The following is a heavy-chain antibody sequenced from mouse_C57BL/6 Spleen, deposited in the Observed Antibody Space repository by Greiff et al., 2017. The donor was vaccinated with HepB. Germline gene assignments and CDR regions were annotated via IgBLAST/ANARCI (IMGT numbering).Heavy chain of an antibody. V-gene: IGHV5-12*01. CDR2: ISNGGGST. D-gene: IGHD1-1*01. CDR3: ARHGGAAYGLSYWYFDV. J-gene: IGHJ1*03. CDR1: GFTFSDYY. Sequence: EVKLMESGGGLVQPGGSLKLSCAASGFTFSDYYMYWVRQTPEKRLEWVAYISNGGGSTYYPDTVKGRFTISRDNAKNTLYLQMSRLKSEDTAMYYCARHGGAAYGLSYWYFDVWGTGTTVTVSS.